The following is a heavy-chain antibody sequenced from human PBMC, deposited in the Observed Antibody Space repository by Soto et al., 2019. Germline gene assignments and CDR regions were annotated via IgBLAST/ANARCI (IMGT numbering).Heavy chain of an antibody. CDR3: AKDLGLGVIAGYPHDC. CDR1: GFTFNNYA. CDR2: ISVSGANT. J-gene: IGHJ4*02. Sequence: DVQLLDSGGGLVQPGGSLRLSCAASGFTFNNYAMSWVRQAPGKGLEWVSTISVSGANTYYADSVKGRFTISIDDSKNTLYLQMNSLGAEDTAVYYCAKDLGLGVIAGYPHDCWGQGTLVTVSS. D-gene: IGHD3-9*01. V-gene: IGHV3-23*01.